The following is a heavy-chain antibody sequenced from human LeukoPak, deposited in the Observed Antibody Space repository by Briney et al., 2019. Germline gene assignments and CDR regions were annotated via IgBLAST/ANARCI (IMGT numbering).Heavy chain of an antibody. CDR3: TSDTIFGVVLDAFDI. D-gene: IGHD3-3*01. CDR2: IKSKTDGGTT. J-gene: IGHJ3*02. CDR1: GFTFSNAW. V-gene: IGHV3-15*01. Sequence: GGSLRLSCAGSGFTFSNAWMSWVRQAPGKGLEWVGRIKSKTDGGTTGYAAPVKGRFTISRDDSKNTAYLQMNSLKTEDTAVYYCTSDTIFGVVLDAFDIWGQGTMVTVSS.